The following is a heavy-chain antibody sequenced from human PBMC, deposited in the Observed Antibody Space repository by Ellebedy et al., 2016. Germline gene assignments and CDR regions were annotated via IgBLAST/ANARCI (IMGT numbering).Heavy chain of an antibody. CDR3: ARDAENIAVADNFDY. D-gene: IGHD6-19*01. J-gene: IGHJ4*02. CDR2: ISSSGSTI. V-gene: IGHV3-11*01. Sequence: GESLKISCAASGFTFSDYYMSWIRQAPGKGLEWVSYISSSGSTIYYADSVKGRFTISRDNAKNSRYLQMNSLRAEETAVYYCARDAENIAVADNFDYWGQGTLVTVSS. CDR1: GFTFSDYY.